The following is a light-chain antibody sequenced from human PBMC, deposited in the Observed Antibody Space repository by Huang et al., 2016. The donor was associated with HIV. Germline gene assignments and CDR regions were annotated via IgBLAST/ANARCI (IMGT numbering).Light chain of an antibody. CDR1: QSVSSN. CDR2: GAS. J-gene: IGKJ2*01. Sequence: EILMTQSPATLSVSPGERAPLSCRASQSVSSNLAWYQHKPGKTPRLLSSGASTRATGVPARFWGSGSGTEFTLTISSLQSEDFAVYYCQQYNNWPSYTFGQGTKLEIK. V-gene: IGKV3-15*01. CDR3: QQYNNWPSYT.